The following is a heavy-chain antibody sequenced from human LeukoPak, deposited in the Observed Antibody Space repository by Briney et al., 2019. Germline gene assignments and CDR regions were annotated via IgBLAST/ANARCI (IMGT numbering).Heavy chain of an antibody. J-gene: IGHJ5*02. D-gene: IGHD2-15*01. CDR2: ISAYNGNA. CDR1: GYTFTSYG. CDR3: AREGGSDWFDP. V-gene: IGHV1-18*01. Sequence: VASVTVSCKASGYTFTSYGISWVRQAPGQGLEWMGWISAYNGNANYAQKLQGRVTMTTDTSTSTAYMELRSLRSDDTAMYYCAREGGSDWFDPWGQGTLVTVSS.